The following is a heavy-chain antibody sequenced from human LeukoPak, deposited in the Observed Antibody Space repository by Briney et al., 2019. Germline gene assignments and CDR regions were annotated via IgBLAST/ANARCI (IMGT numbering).Heavy chain of an antibody. Sequence: SETLSLTCAVSGGSISSGGYSWSWIRQPPGKGLEWIGEINHSGSTNYNPSLKSRVTISVDTSKNQFSLKLSSVTAADTAVYYCAGRSGSAVADYWGQGTLVTVSS. CDR3: AGRSGSAVADY. V-gene: IGHV4-30-2*01. D-gene: IGHD6-19*01. J-gene: IGHJ4*02. CDR2: INHSGST. CDR1: GGSISSGGYS.